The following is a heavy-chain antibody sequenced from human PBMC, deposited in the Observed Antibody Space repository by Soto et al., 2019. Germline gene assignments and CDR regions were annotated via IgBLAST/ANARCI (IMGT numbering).Heavy chain of an antibody. CDR2: ISAYNGNR. J-gene: IGHJ5*02. D-gene: IGHD3-9*01. CDR3: ARGGDTYDILTGYYRRRNWFDP. CDR1: GYTFTSYG. V-gene: IGHV1-18*01. Sequence: QVQLVQSGAEVKKPGASVKVSCKASGYTFTSYGISWVRQAPGQGLEWMGWISAYNGNRNYAQKLQGRVTMTTDTPTSTAYMELRSLRSDDTAVYYCARGGDTYDILTGYYRRRNWFDPWGQGTLVTVSS.